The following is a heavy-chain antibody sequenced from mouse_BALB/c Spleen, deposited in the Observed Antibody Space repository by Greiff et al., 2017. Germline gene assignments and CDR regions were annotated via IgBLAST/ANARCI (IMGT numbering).Heavy chain of an antibody. CDR1: GFNIKDNY. CDR3: ARSSPFAY. J-gene: IGHJ3*01. Sequence: EVQLQQSGAELVKPGASVKLSCTASGFNIKDNYMHWVKQRPEQGLEWIGRIDPANGNTKYDPKFQGKATITADTSSNTAYLQLSSLTSEDTAVYYCARSSPFAYWGQGTLVTVSA. V-gene: IGHV14-3*02. D-gene: IGHD1-1*01. CDR2: IDPANGNT.